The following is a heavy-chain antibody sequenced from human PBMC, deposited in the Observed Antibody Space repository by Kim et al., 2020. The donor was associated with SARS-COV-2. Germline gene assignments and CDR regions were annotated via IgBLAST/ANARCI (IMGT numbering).Heavy chain of an antibody. V-gene: IGHV4-61*02. CDR1: GGSISSGSYY. Sequence: SETLSLTCTVSGGSISSGSYYWSWIRQPAGKGLEWIGRIYTSGSTNYNPSLKSRVTISVDTSKNQFSLKLSSVTAADTAVYYCARDSRNYYDSSGYDYWGQGTLVTVSS. CDR3: ARDSRNYYDSSGYDY. D-gene: IGHD3-22*01. CDR2: IYTSGST. J-gene: IGHJ4*02.